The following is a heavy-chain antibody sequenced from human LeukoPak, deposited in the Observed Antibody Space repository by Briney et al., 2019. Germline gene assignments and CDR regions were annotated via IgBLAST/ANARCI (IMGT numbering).Heavy chain of an antibody. Sequence: GGSLRLSCAASRFTFSNYVMHWVRQAPGKGLEWVAVISYDGSDKYYADSVKGRFTISRDNSKNTLYLQMNSLRAEDTAVYYCAKSYYYYYMDVWGKGTTVTVSS. CDR2: ISYDGSDK. CDR3: AKSYYYYYMDV. V-gene: IGHV3-30*18. J-gene: IGHJ6*03. CDR1: RFTFSNYV.